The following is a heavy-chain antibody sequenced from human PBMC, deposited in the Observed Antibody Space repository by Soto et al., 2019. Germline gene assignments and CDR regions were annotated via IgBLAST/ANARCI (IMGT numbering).Heavy chain of an antibody. CDR2: IWYDGSNK. Sequence: GGSLRLSCAAXGFTFSSYGMHWVRQAPGKGLEWVAVIWYDGSNKYYADSVKGRFTISRDNSKNTLYLQMNSLRAEDTAVYYCARDGGPYDFWSGYYSYYYGMDVWGQGTTVTVSS. D-gene: IGHD3-3*01. CDR3: ARDGGPYDFWSGYYSYYYGMDV. V-gene: IGHV3-33*01. CDR1: GFTFSSYG. J-gene: IGHJ6*02.